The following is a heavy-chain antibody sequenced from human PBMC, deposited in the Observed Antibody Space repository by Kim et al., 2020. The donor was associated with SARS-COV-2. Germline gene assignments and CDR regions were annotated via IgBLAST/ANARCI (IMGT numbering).Heavy chain of an antibody. Sequence: SETLSLTCTVSGGSISSYYWSWIRQPPGKGLEWIGYIYYSGSTNYNPSLKSRVTISVDTSKNQFSLKLSSVTAADTAVYYCARVMMGSSWLFDPWGQGTLVTVSS. CDR1: GGSISSYY. CDR2: IYYSGST. D-gene: IGHD6-13*01. J-gene: IGHJ5*02. V-gene: IGHV4-59*01. CDR3: ARVMMGSSWLFDP.